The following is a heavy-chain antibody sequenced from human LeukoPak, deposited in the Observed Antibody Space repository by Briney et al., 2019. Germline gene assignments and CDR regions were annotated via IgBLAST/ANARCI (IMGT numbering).Heavy chain of an antibody. CDR2: IYYSGST. CDR3: ARDETGDSGLDY. CDR1: GGSISSYY. V-gene: IGHV4-59*01. Sequence: PSETLSLTCTVSGGSISSYYWSWIRQPPGKGLEWIGYIYYSGSTNYNPSLKSRVTISVDTSKNQFSLKLSSVTAADTAVYYCARDETGDSGLDYWGQGTLVTVSS. D-gene: IGHD1-26*01. J-gene: IGHJ4*02.